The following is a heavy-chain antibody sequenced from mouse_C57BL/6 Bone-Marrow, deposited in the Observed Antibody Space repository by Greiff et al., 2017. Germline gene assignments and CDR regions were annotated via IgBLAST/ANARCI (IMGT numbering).Heavy chain of an antibody. V-gene: IGHV1-64*01. CDR3: ARRAPFYYSNSYYFDY. CDR1: GYTFTSYW. Sequence: QVQLKQPGAELVKPGASVKLSCKASGYTFTSYWMHWVKQRHGQGLEWIGMIHPNSGSTNYNEKFKSKATLTVDKSSSTAYMQLSSLTSEDSVVYDYARRAPFYYSNSYYFDYRAKAPLSQSPQ. CDR2: IHPNSGST. D-gene: IGHD2-5*01. J-gene: IGHJ2*01.